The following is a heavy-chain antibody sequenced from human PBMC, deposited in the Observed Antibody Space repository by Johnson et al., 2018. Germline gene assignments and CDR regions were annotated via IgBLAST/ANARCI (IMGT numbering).Heavy chain of an antibody. V-gene: IGHV5-51*01. D-gene: IGHD1-1*01. CDR1: GYNFTDYW. CDR2: IFPGDSDT. CDR3: ARRSKNDGAFDI. Sequence: VQLVESGAEVKKPGESLKISCKGSGYNFTDYWIGWVRQMPGKGLESRGIIFPGDSDTRYSPSFQGQVTISADKSFSTAYLQWSSLKSSDTAIYYCARRSKNDGAFDIWGRGTMVTVSS. J-gene: IGHJ3*02.